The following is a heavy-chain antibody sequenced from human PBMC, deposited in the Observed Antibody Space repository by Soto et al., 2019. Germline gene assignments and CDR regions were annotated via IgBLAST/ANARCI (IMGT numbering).Heavy chain of an antibody. J-gene: IGHJ4*02. D-gene: IGHD6-19*01. CDR2: IYYSGST. CDR1: GDSVSGGTYY. V-gene: IGHV4-61*01. Sequence: QVQLQESGPGLVKPSETLSLTCTVSGDSVSGGTYYWGWIRQPPGQGLEWIGYIYYSGSTDYNPSLKSRVAISVDTSKNQFSLRLSSVTAADTAVYYCAKDWPVAGFHINDYWGQGILVTVSS. CDR3: AKDWPVAGFHINDY.